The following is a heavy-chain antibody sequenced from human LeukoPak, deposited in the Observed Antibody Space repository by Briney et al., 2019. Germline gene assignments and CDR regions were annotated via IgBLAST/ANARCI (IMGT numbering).Heavy chain of an antibody. Sequence: PGGSLRLSCAASGFTFSSYGMHWVRHAPGKGLGWVAFIRYDGSNKYYADSVKGRFTISRDNSKNTLYLQMNSLRAEDTAVYYCAKDRWHGDYAYYFDNWGQGTLVTVSS. CDR3: AKDRWHGDYAYYFDN. J-gene: IGHJ4*02. CDR2: IRYDGSNK. V-gene: IGHV3-30*02. D-gene: IGHD4-17*01. CDR1: GFTFSSYG.